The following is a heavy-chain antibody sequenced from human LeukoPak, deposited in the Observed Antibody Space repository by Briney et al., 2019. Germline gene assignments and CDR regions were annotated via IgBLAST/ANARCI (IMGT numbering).Heavy chain of an antibody. V-gene: IGHV3-30-3*01. CDR1: GFTFSSYA. D-gene: IGHD3-22*01. CDR2: ISYDGSNE. Sequence: GGSLRLSCAASGFTFSSYAMHWVRQAPGKGLEWVAVISYDGSNEYYADSVKGRFTISRDNSKNTLYLQMNSLRAEDTAVYYCARDTRWLDAFDIWGQGTMVTVSS. J-gene: IGHJ3*02. CDR3: ARDTRWLDAFDI.